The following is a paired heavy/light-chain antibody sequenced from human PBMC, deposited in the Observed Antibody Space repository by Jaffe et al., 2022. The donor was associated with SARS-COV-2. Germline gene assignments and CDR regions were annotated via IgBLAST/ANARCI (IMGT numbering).Light chain of an antibody. CDR2: DAS. CDR3: QQSGYWYT. J-gene: IGKJ2*01. CDR1: QSVSNY. Sequence: EIVLTQSPATLSLSPGERATLSCRASQSVSNYLAWYQQKPGQAPRLLIYDASNRATGIPARFSGSWSGTDFTLTISSLEPEDFAVYYCQQSGYWYTFGQGTKLEI. V-gene: IGKV3-11*01.
Heavy chain of an antibody. CDR1: GGSIRSSNLY. J-gene: IGHJ4*02. V-gene: IGHV4-39*01. D-gene: IGHD5-18*01. CDR2: IYYGGIT. Sequence: QLQLQESGPGLVKPSETLSLTCSVSGGSIRSSNLYWGWIRQSPGKGLEWIVSIYYGGITYYNPSLRSRVTISVDTSRNQFSLKLSSVTAADTSVYYCASRGYTYGTRSNADPEVDYWGQGNLVTVSA. CDR3: ASRGYTYGTRSNADPEVDY.